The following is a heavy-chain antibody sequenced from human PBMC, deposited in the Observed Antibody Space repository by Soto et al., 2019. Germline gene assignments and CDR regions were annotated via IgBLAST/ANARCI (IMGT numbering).Heavy chain of an antibody. CDR1: GFTFSSYA. CDR3: AKSEYYDYIWESYRLGYFGY. D-gene: IGHD3-16*02. J-gene: IGHJ4*02. V-gene: IGHV3-23*01. CDR2: ISGSGGST. Sequence: EVQLLESGGGLVQPGGALRLSCAASGFTFSSYAMSWVRQAPGKGLEWVSAISGSGGSTYYADSVKGPFTVSRDNSKNTLSLQMNSVRAEDTDVYYCAKSEYYDYIWESYRLGYFGYWGQGTLVNVSS.